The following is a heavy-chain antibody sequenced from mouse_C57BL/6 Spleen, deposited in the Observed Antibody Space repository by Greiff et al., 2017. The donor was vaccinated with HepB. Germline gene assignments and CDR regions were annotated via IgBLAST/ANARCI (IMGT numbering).Heavy chain of an antibody. CDR1: GYAFTNYL. CDR3: ARDYYGSSLDY. CDR2: INPGSGGT. J-gene: IGHJ2*01. Sequence: VQLQQSGAELVRPGTSVKVSCKASGYAFTNYLIEWVKQRPGQGLEWIGVINPGSGGTNYNEKFKGKATLTADKSSSTAYMQLSSLTSEASAVYFCARDYYGSSLDYWGQGTTLTVSS. D-gene: IGHD1-1*01. V-gene: IGHV1-54*01.